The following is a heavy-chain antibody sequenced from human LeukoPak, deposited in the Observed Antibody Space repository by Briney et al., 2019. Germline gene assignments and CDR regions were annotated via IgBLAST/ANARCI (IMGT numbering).Heavy chain of an antibody. V-gene: IGHV3-7*01. CDR1: GFTFSSYW. D-gene: IGHD3-22*01. CDR3: ARWRNYVSRSRLGRWYFDL. J-gene: IGHJ2*01. CDR2: IKQDGSEK. Sequence: PEGSLRLSCAASGFTFSSYWMSWVRQAPGKGLEWVANIKQDGSEKYYVDSMKGRFTISRDNAKNSLYLQMNSLRAEDTAVYYCARWRNYVSRSRLGRWYFDLWGRGTLVTVSS.